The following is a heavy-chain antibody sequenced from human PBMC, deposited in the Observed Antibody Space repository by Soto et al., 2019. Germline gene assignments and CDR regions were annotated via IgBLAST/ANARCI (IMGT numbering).Heavy chain of an antibody. CDR2: IYYSVST. V-gene: IGHV4-59*12. J-gene: IGHJ6*02. Sequence: SETLSLTCTVSGGSISSYYWSWIRQPPGKGLEWIGYIYYSVSTNYNPSLKSRVTISVDTSKNQFSLKLSSVTAADTAVYYCARVTGRYYYGMDVWGQGTTVT. CDR3: ARVTGRYYYGMDV. CDR1: GGSISSYY.